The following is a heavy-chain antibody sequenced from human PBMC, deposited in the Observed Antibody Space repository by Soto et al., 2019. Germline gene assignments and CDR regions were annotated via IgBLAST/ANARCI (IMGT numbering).Heavy chain of an antibody. CDR3: ARAVAGTVWLYYYGMDV. CDR1: GFTFSSYG. CDR2: ISYDGSNK. D-gene: IGHD6-19*01. V-gene: IGHV3-30*03. J-gene: IGHJ6*02. Sequence: QVQLVESGGGVVQPGRSLRLSCAASGFTFSSYGMHWVRQAPGKGLEWVAVISYDGSNKYYADSVKGRFTISRDNSKNTLYLQMNSLRAEDTAVYYCARAVAGTVWLYYYGMDVWGQGTTVTVSS.